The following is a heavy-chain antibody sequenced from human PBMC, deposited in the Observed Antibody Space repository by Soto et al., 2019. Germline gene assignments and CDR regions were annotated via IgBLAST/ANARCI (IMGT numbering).Heavy chain of an antibody. CDR2: IYYSGST. J-gene: IGHJ6*03. CDR3: ARGPYYDLIWNYYYMDV. D-gene: IGHD3-16*01. CDR1: GGSISGHY. V-gene: IGHV4-59*08. Sequence: QVQLQESGPGLVKPSETLSLSCNVSGGSISGHYWSWVRQTPGKGLEWIGYIYYSGSTNHNPSLKSRVTISVDTSKNHFSLRLTSVTAAETAVYYCARGPYYDLIWNYYYMDVWGKGTTVTVSS.